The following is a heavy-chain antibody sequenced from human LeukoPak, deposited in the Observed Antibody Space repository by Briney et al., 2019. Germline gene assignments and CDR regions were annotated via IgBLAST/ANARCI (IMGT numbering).Heavy chain of an antibody. V-gene: IGHV4-59*01. D-gene: IGHD3-22*01. CDR3: ARDGVNYYDISGYDI. Sequence: SETLSLTCTVSGGSISSGYWSWIRQPPGKGLEWIGYIYYSGSTNYNPSLKSRVIISVDTSKNQFSLKLSSVTAADTAVYYCARDGVNYYDISGYDIWGRGTLVTVSS. CDR2: IYYSGST. CDR1: GGSISSGY. J-gene: IGHJ4*02.